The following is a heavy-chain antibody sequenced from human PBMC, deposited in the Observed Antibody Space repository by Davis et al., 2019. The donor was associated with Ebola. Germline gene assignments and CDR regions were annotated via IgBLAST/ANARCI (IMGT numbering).Heavy chain of an antibody. CDR1: GFTFNSYA. J-gene: IGHJ4*02. V-gene: IGHV3-30-3*01. CDR3: AREGRIAEAGEFDY. D-gene: IGHD6-13*01. CDR2: ISYDGSNK. Sequence: PGGSLRLSCAASGFTFNSYAMHWVRQAPGKGLEWVAVISYDGSNKYYADSVKGRFTISRDNSKNTLYLQMNSLRAEDTAVYYCAREGRIAEAGEFDYWSQGTLVTVSS.